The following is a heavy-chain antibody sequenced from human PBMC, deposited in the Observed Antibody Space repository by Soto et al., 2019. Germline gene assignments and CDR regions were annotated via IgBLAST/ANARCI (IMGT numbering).Heavy chain of an antibody. CDR2: IYYRGST. V-gene: IGHV4-31*03. Sequence: HVQLQESGPGLVKPSQTLSLTCTVSGGSISSGGYYWSWIRQHPGKGLEWFGYIYYRGSTYYNPSLKSRVNISVDTSKNQFSLKLSSVTAADTAVYYCAIIQYSNSWYYTRWGRGTLVTVCS. CDR3: AIIQYSNSWYYTR. D-gene: IGHD6-13*01. J-gene: IGHJ4*02. CDR1: GGSISSGGYY.